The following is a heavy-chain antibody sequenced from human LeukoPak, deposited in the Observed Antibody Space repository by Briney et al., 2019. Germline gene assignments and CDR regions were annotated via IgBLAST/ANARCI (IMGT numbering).Heavy chain of an antibody. CDR2: IWYDGSNK. D-gene: IGHD6-19*01. CDR3: ARDGAVAGTLDY. CDR1: GFTFSSYG. V-gene: IGHV3-33*08. Sequence: GGSLRLSCSASGFTFSSYGMHWVRQAPGKGLEWGAVIWYDGSNKYYADSVKGRFTISRDNSKNTLYLQMNSLRAEDTAVYYCARDGAVAGTLDYWGQGTLVTVSS. J-gene: IGHJ4*02.